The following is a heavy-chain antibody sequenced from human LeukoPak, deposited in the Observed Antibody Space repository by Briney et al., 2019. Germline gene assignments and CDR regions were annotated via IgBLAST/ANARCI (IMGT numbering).Heavy chain of an antibody. Sequence: ASVKVSCKASGYTFTSYYMHWVRQAPGQGLEWMGIINPSGGSTSYAQKFQGRVTMTRDTSTSTVHMELSSLRSEDTAVYYCAREIYCSGGSCYPPKPTYGMDVWGQGTTVTVSS. CDR3: AREIYCSGGSCYPPKPTYGMDV. CDR2: INPSGGST. D-gene: IGHD2-15*01. CDR1: GYTFTSYY. J-gene: IGHJ6*02. V-gene: IGHV1-46*01.